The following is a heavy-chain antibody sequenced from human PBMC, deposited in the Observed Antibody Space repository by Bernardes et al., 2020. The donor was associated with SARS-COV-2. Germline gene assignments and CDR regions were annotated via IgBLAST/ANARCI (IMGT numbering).Heavy chain of an antibody. CDR2: SYGSA. CDR1: GGSITDGHF. D-gene: IGHD3-22*01. J-gene: IGHJ4*02. V-gene: IGHV4-31*03. Sequence: SETLSLTCTVSGGSITDGHFWGWIRQLPGKGLEWIGYSYGSANYNPSLKSRVSISVDTSRNQFSLNLNFVTAADTAVYYCVRERARLVDYWGQGTLVIVSS. CDR3: VRERARLVDY.